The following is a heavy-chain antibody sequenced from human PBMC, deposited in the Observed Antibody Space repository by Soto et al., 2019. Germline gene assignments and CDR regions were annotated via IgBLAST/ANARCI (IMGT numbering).Heavy chain of an antibody. CDR1: GGSISSGGYY. D-gene: IGHD2-15*01. Sequence: LSLTCTVSGGSISSGGYYWSWIRQHPGKGLEWIGYIYYSGSTYYNPSLKSRVTISVDTSKNQFSLKLSSVTAADTAVYYCAREGPPGDCSGGSCIRLKLWYFDLWGRGTLVTVSS. CDR3: AREGPPGDCSGGSCIRLKLWYFDL. CDR2: IYYSGST. V-gene: IGHV4-31*03. J-gene: IGHJ2*01.